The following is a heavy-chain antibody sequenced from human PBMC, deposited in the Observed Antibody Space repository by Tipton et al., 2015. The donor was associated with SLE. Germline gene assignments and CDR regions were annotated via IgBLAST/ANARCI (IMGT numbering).Heavy chain of an antibody. V-gene: IGHV4-61*01. CDR2: IYYRGST. CDR3: AGRSATGAFDI. D-gene: IGHD2-15*01. CDR1: GGSVSSGSCN. J-gene: IGHJ3*02. Sequence: TLSLTCTVSGGSVSSGSCNWNWIRQPPGKGLEWIGDIYYRGSTNYNPSLKSRVAISVDTSKNQFSLKLSSVTAADTTVYYCAGRSATGAFDIWGQGTMVTVSS.